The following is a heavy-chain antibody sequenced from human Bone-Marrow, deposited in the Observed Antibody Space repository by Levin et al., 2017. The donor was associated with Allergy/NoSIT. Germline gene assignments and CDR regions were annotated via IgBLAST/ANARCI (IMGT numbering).Heavy chain of an antibody. CDR2: IYHTGAT. D-gene: IGHD3-3*01. J-gene: IGHJ4*02. Sequence: PSETLSLTCTVSGYSLSYGYYWAWIRQPPGKGLEWIGCIYHTGATNFAPSLRSRVAMSLDTSKNQVSLTLPSLTAAHTATYYCARAEGVHDFWSGSFFYWGQGILVSVSS. CDR1: GYSLSYGYY. V-gene: IGHV4-38-2*02. CDR3: ARAEGVHDFWSGSFFY.